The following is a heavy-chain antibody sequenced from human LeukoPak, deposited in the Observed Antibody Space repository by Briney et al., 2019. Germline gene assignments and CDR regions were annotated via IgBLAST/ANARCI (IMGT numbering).Heavy chain of an antibody. CDR3: ARAAEYYYDSSGYYHWFDP. Sequence: SQTLSLTCTVSGGSISSGSYCWSWIRQPPGKGLEWIGYIYYSGSTNYNPSLKSRVTISVDTSKNQFSLKLSSVTAADTAVYYCARAAEYYYDSSGYYHWFDPWGQGTLVTVSS. D-gene: IGHD3-22*01. J-gene: IGHJ5*02. CDR2: IYYSGST. V-gene: IGHV4-61*01. CDR1: GGSISSGSYC.